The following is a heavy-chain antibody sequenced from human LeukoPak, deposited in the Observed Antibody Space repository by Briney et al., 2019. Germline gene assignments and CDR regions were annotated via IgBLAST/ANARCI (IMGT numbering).Heavy chain of an antibody. CDR1: GFTFSSYA. V-gene: IGHV3-23*01. J-gene: IGHJ4*02. CDR2: ISATGP. D-gene: IGHD3-22*01. CDR3: VKERDDYNTVFDL. Sequence: GGSLRLSCAASGFTFSSYAMSWVRQPPGKGLEWVSAISATGPYYADSVKGRFTISRDNSRNTVYLQMHSLRAGDTAVYYCVKERDDYNTVFDLWGQGTLVTVSS.